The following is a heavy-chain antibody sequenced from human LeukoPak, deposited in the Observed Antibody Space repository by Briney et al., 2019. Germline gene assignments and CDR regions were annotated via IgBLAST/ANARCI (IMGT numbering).Heavy chain of an antibody. V-gene: IGHV3-21*01. Sequence: GGSLRLSCAACGFTFTSYTMNWVRQAPGKGLEWVSSSSSRSSYIFYADSVKGRFSISRDNPKNSLYLQMNNLRAEDTAVYYCARGSRDGWFDPWGQGTLVTVSS. CDR1: GFTFTSYT. CDR2: SSSRSSYI. D-gene: IGHD5-24*01. CDR3: ARGSRDGWFDP. J-gene: IGHJ5*02.